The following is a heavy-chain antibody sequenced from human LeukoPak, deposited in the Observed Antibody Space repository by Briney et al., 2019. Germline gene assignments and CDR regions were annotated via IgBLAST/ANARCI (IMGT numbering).Heavy chain of an antibody. Sequence: PGGSLRLSCAASGFTFDDYAMHWVRQAPGKGLEWVSGISWDSGSIGYADSVKGRFTISRDNAKNSLYLQMNSLRAEDTALYYCAKVDTVATIGAFDIWGQGTMVTVSS. CDR3: AKVDTVATIGAFDI. CDR1: GFTFDDYA. J-gene: IGHJ3*02. D-gene: IGHD5-12*01. V-gene: IGHV3-9*01. CDR2: ISWDSGSI.